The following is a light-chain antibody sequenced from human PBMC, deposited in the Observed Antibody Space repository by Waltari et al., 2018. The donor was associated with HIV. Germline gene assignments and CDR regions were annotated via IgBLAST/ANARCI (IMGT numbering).Light chain of an antibody. CDR3: SSYTSSSTRV. CDR1: SSDVGGYNY. J-gene: IGLJ1*01. V-gene: IGLV2-14*03. CDR2: DVS. Sequence: QSALTQPASVSGSPGQSITISCTGTSSDVGGYNYVSWYQQHPDKAPKLMIYDVSNQSSGVSRRFSGSKSGYTSALTISGLQAEDEANYYCSSYTSSSTRVFGTGTKVTVL.